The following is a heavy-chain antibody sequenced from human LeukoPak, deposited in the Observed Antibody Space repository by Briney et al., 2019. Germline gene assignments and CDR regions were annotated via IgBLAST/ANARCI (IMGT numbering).Heavy chain of an antibody. J-gene: IGHJ4*02. V-gene: IGHV3-30*02. Sequence: GGSLRLSCAASGFTFSSYAMSWVRQAPGKGLEWVAYIRYDGGTKYYADSVKGRFTISRDNSKNTLYLQMNSLRIEDTAVYYFSKATPLVVPAATDYGGKEPWATGSS. CDR2: IRYDGGTK. D-gene: IGHD6-25*01. CDR1: GFTFSSYA. CDR3: SKATPLVVPAATDY.